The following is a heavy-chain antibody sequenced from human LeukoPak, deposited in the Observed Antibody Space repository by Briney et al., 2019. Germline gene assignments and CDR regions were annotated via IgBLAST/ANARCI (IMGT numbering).Heavy chain of an antibody. J-gene: IGHJ4*02. CDR3: ARGRGYCSGGSCYRYFDY. V-gene: IGHV1-69*13. CDR2: IIPIFGTA. Sequence: ASVKVSCKASRGTFSSYAISWVRQATGQGLEWMGGIIPIFGTANYAQKFQGRVTITADESTSTAYMELSSLRSEDTAVYYCARGRGYCSGGSCYRYFDYWGQGTLVTVSS. D-gene: IGHD2-15*01. CDR1: RGTFSSYA.